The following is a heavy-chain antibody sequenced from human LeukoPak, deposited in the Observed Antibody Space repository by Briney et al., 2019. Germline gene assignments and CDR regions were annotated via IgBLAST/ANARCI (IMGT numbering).Heavy chain of an antibody. CDR3: ARGPYGDYSYYYYGMDV. D-gene: IGHD4-17*01. CDR1: GYTFTGYY. Sequence: ASVKVSCKASGYTFTGYYMHWVRHAPGQGLEWMGWINPNSGGTNYAQKFQGRVTMTRDTSISTAYMELSRLRSDDTAVYYCARGPYGDYSYYYYGMDVWGQGTTVTVSS. CDR2: INPNSGGT. V-gene: IGHV1-2*02. J-gene: IGHJ6*02.